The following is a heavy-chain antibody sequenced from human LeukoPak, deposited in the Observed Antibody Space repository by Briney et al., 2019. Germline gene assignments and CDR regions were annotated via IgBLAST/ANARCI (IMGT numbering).Heavy chain of an antibody. D-gene: IGHD3-10*01. CDR3: ARTMVRGEYYYYYYMDV. V-gene: IGHV4-39*07. CDR2: IYYSGST. J-gene: IGHJ6*03. Sequence: PSETLSLTCTVSGGSISSSSYYWGWIRQPPGKGLEWIGSIYYSGSTYYNPSLKSRVTISVDKSKNQFSLKLSSVTAADTAVYYCARTMVRGEYYYYYYMDVWGKGTTVTVSS. CDR1: GGSISSSSYY.